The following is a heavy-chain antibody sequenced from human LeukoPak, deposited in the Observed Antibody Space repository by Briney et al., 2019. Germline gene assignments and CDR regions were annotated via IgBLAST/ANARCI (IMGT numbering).Heavy chain of an antibody. CDR3: AKDGPPHYYGSGSSYYFDY. D-gene: IGHD3-10*01. CDR1: GFTFSSYA. CDR2: ISGSGGST. J-gene: IGHJ4*02. V-gene: IGHV3-23*01. Sequence: GGSLRLSCAASGFTFSSYAMSWVRQAPGKGLEWVSAISGSGGSTYYADSVKGRFTISRDNSKNTLYLQMNSLRAEDTAVYYCAKDGPPHYYGSGSSYYFDYWGQGTLVTVSS.